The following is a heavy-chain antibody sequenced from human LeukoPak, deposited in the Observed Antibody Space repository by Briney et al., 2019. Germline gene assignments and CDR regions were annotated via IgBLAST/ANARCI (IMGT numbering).Heavy chain of an antibody. V-gene: IGHV4-31*03. CDR2: IYYSGST. D-gene: IGHD2-21*02. CDR3: ARSPGIVVVTGLNEDNWFDP. J-gene: IGHJ5*02. CDR1: GGSISSGGYY. Sequence: PSETLSLTCTVSGGSISSGGYYWSWIRQHPGKGLEWIGYIYYSGSTYYNPSLKSRVSISVDTSKNQLSLRLNSVTAADTAVYFCARSPGIVVVTGLNEDNWFDPWGQGTLVTVSS.